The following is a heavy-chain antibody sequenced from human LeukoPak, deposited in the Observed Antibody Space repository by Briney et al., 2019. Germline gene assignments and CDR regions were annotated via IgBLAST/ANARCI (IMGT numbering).Heavy chain of an antibody. CDR3: ARVQRGPAVLYAFDI. Sequence: PSETLSLTCTVSGGSISSYYWSWIRQPPGKGLEWIGYIYYSGSTNYNPSLKSRVTISVDTSKNQFSLKLSSVTAADTAVYYCARVQRGPAVLYAFDIWGQGTMVTVSS. J-gene: IGHJ3*02. CDR2: IYYSGST. CDR1: GGSISSYY. D-gene: IGHD6-25*01. V-gene: IGHV4-59*01.